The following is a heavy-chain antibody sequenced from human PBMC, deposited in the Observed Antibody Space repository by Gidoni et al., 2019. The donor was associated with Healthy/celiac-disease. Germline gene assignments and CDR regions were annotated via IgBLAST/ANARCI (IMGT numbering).Heavy chain of an antibody. J-gene: IGHJ4*02. CDR3: ATSPYDILTGFDY. D-gene: IGHD3-9*01. CDR2: IRSSGGST. Sequence: EVQLLASGGGLVQPGGSLRLSCAASGFPFSSYAMSWVRQAPGKGLDWVSAIRSSGGSTYYADSLKGRFTISRDNAKNTLYRQMNSLRAEDTAVYYCATSPYDILTGFDYWGQGTLVTVSS. CDR1: GFPFSSYA. V-gene: IGHV3-23*01.